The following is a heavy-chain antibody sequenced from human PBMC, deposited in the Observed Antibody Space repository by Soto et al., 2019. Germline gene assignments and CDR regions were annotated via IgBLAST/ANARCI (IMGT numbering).Heavy chain of an antibody. Sequence: EVQLVESGGGLIQPGGSLRLSCAASGFNFIRKYMIWVRQAPGKWLEWVSILYSGGTTYYADSVKGRFTISRDTSENTLYLQMNSLRAEDTAVYYCVRGLYDSGSFYFDFWGQGTLVTVSS. CDR3: VRGLYDSGSFYFDF. D-gene: IGHD3-10*01. V-gene: IGHV3-53*01. J-gene: IGHJ4*02. CDR1: GFNFIRKY. CDR2: LYSGGTT.